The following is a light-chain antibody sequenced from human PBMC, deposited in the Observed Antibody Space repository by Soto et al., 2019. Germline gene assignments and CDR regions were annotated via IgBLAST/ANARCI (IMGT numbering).Light chain of an antibody. CDR3: SSSTRSSPIVV. CDR2: DVS. V-gene: IGLV2-14*01. CDR1: SSDVGGYNY. J-gene: IGLJ2*01. Sequence: QSALTQPASVSGSPGQSITISCTGTSSDVGGYNYVSWYQQHPGKAPKLMIYDVSNRPSGVSNRISGSKSGNTASLTISGRQAEDEADYYCSSSTRSSPIVVFGGGTKLTVL.